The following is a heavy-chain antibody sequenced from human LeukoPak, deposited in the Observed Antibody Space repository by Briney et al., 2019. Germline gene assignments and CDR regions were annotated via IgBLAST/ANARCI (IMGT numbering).Heavy chain of an antibody. CDR2: IYYSGST. CDR3: ARVPPPDTAMGGFDY. Sequence: SETLSLTCTVSGGSISSSSYYWGWIRQPPGKGLEWIGSIYYSGSTYYNPSLKSRVSISVHTSKNQFSLKLSSVTAADTAVCYCARVPPPDTAMGGFDYWGQGTLVTVSS. J-gene: IGHJ4*02. V-gene: IGHV4-39*01. CDR1: GGSISSSSYY. D-gene: IGHD5-18*01.